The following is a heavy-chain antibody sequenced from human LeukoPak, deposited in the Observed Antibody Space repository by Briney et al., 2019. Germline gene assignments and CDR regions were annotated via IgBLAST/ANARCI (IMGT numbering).Heavy chain of an antibody. CDR3: ARSGYSGYL. CDR2: INHSGST. V-gene: IGHV4-34*01. D-gene: IGHD5-12*01. Sequence: SETLSLTCAVYGGSFSGYYWNWIRQPPGKGLEWIGEINHSGSTNYNPSLKSRVTISVDTSKNQFSLKLSSVTAADTAVYYCARSGYSGYLWGQGTLVTVSS. J-gene: IGHJ4*02. CDR1: GGSFSGYY.